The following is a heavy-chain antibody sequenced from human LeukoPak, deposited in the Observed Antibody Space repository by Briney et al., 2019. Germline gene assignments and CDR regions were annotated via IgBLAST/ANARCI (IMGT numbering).Heavy chain of an antibody. Sequence: PSETLSLTCAVSGYSISSGYYWGWIRQPPGKGLEWIGSIYHIGSTYYNPSLKSRGTISVDPSKNHFSLKLSYVTAADTAVYYCASQDIVVVPAAILGIGAFDIWGQGTMVTVSS. D-gene: IGHD2-2*02. V-gene: IGHV4-38-2*01. CDR3: ASQDIVVVPAAILGIGAFDI. J-gene: IGHJ3*02. CDR1: GYSISSGYY. CDR2: IYHIGST.